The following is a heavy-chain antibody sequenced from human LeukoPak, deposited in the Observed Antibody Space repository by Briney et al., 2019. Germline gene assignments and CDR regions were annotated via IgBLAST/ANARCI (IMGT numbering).Heavy chain of an antibody. CDR1: GFTFSSYA. J-gene: IGHJ4*02. CDR2: ISGSGGST. CDR3: ANWDPYDFWSGPSPSFDY. D-gene: IGHD3-3*01. V-gene: IGHV3-23*01. Sequence: GGSLRLSCAASGFTFSSYAMSWVRQAPGKGLEWVSAISGSGGSTYYADSVKGRFTISRDNSKNTLYLQMNSLRAEDTAVYYCANWDPYDFWSGPSPSFDYWGQGTLVTVSS.